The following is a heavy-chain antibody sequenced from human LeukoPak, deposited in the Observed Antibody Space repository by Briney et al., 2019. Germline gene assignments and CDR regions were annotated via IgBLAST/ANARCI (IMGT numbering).Heavy chain of an antibody. D-gene: IGHD3-22*01. V-gene: IGHV4-31*03. Sequence: PSETLSLTCTVSGGSISSGGYYWSWIRRHPGKGLEWIGYIYYSGSTYYNPSLKSRVTISVDTSKNQFSLKLSSVTAADTAVYYCATTYYYDSSGSLDYWGQGTLVTVSS. CDR3: ATTYYYDSSGSLDY. J-gene: IGHJ4*02. CDR2: IYYSGST. CDR1: GGSISSGGYY.